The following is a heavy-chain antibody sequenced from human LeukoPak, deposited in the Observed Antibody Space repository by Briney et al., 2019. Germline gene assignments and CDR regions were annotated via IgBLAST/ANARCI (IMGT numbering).Heavy chain of an antibody. Sequence: ASVKVSCKASGYTFTGYYMHWVRQAPGHGLEWMGWINPKSGGTNFAQKFQGRVTMTRDTSFSTAYMELSSLRSDDTAVYYCARVKSSGWLGLGAGRQFDYWGQGTLVTVSS. D-gene: IGHD6-19*01. CDR2: INPKSGGT. CDR3: ARVKSSGWLGLGAGRQFDY. V-gene: IGHV1-2*02. CDR1: GYTFTGYY. J-gene: IGHJ4*02.